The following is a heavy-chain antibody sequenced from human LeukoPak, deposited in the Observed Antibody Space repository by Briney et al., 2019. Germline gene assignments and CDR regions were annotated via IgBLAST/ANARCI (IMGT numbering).Heavy chain of an antibody. J-gene: IGHJ4*02. D-gene: IGHD3-22*01. CDR3: TREGYYYDSSGYYPFDY. Sequence: GASVKVSCKASGYTFTDYYMHWVRQAPGQGLEWMGWINPNSGATNYAQKFQGRVTMTRDTSISTAYMELSRLRSDDTAVYYCTREGYYYDSSGYYPFDYWGQGTLVTVSS. V-gene: IGHV1-2*02. CDR2: INPNSGAT. CDR1: GYTFTDYY.